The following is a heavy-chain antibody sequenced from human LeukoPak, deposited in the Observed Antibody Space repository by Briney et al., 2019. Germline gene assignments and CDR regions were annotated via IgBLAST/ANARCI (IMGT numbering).Heavy chain of an antibody. J-gene: IGHJ6*03. Sequence: SETLSLTCAVYGGSFSGYYWSWIRQPPGKGLEWTGEINHSGSTNYNPSLKSRVTISVDTSKNQFSLKLSSVTAADTAVYYCASFSSYRYWNPSPHYYYYMDVWGKGTTVTVSS. CDR1: GGSFSGYY. V-gene: IGHV4-34*01. CDR3: ASFSSYRYWNPSPHYYYYMDV. D-gene: IGHD1-1*01. CDR2: INHSGST.